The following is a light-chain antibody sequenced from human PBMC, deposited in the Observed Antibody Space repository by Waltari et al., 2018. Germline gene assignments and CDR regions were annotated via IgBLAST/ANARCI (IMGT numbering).Light chain of an antibody. CDR3: QQYASSPRT. J-gene: IGKJ1*01. CDR1: QSVTTDY. CDR2: GAF. Sequence: DNVLTQSPGTLSLSPGERATLPCRASQSVTTDYLAWSQQKPGKAPRLLIYGAFNRAAGTPDRFSGCGSGTDFTLTISRVEPDDSAVYYCQQYASSPRTFGQGTKVHIK. V-gene: IGKV3-20*01.